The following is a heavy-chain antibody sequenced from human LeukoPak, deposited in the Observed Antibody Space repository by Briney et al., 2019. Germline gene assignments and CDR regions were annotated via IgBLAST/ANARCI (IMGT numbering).Heavy chain of an antibody. CDR2: INSDGSWT. J-gene: IGHJ4*02. CDR1: GFTFSSYA. D-gene: IGHD2-2*01. V-gene: IGHV3-74*01. CDR3: VSFYETY. Sequence: GSLRLSCAASGFTFSSYAMHWVRQAPGKGLVWVSHINSDGSWTSYADSVKGRFTFSKDNAKNTVYLQMNNLRAEDTAVYYCVSFYETYWGRGTLVTVSS.